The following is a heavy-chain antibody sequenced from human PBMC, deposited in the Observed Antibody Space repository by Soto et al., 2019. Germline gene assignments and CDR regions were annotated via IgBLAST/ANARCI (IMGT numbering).Heavy chain of an antibody. CDR3: ARGRPVSMVRGVITPGFDY. J-gene: IGHJ4*02. D-gene: IGHD3-10*01. Sequence: SETLSLTCTVSGGSIGSYYWSWIRQPPGKGLEWIGYIYYSGSTNYNPSLKSRVTISVDTSKNQFSLKLSSVTAADTAVYYCARGRPVSMVRGVITPGFDYWGQGTLVTVSS. V-gene: IGHV4-59*01. CDR1: GGSIGSYY. CDR2: IYYSGST.